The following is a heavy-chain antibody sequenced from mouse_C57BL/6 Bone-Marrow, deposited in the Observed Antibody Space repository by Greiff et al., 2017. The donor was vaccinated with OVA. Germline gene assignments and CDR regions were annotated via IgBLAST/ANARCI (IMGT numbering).Heavy chain of an antibody. Sequence: EVKVVDSGGGLVQSGRSLRLSCATSGFTFSDFYMEWVRQAPGKGLEWIAASRNKANDYTTEYSVSVKGRFIVSRDTSQSILYLQMNALRAEDTAIYYCARDDYYWYFDVWGTGTTVTVSS. V-gene: IGHV7-1*01. CDR2: SRNKANDYTT. CDR1: GFTFSDFY. J-gene: IGHJ1*03. CDR3: ARDDYYWYFDV.